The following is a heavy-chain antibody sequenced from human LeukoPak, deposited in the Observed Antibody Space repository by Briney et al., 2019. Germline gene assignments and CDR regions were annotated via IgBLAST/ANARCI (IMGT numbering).Heavy chain of an antibody. J-gene: IGHJ5*02. CDR2: ISKNSDLK. CDR1: GFIFSSYG. CDR3: ARGGDGYSRFDP. V-gene: IGHV3-48*04. D-gene: IGHD5-24*01. Sequence: GGSLRLSCAASGFIFSSYGMHWVRQAPGKGLEWVSYISKNSDLKSHADSVKGRFTIFRDNAKNSLFLQMNSLRVEDTAVYYCARGGDGYSRFDPWGQGTLVTVSS.